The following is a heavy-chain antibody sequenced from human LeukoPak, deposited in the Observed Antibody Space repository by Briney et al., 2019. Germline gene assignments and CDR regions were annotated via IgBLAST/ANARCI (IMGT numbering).Heavy chain of an antibody. V-gene: IGHV4-30-4*01. Sequence: SETLCLTCTVSGGSISSGDYYWSWIRQPPGKGLEWIGYIYYSGSTYYNPSLKSRVTISVDTSKNQFSLKLSSVTAADTAVYYCARVVVGGYSYGPLDYWGQGTLVTVSS. CDR2: IYYSGST. D-gene: IGHD5-18*01. J-gene: IGHJ4*02. CDR1: GGSISSGDYY. CDR3: ARVVVGGYSYGPLDY.